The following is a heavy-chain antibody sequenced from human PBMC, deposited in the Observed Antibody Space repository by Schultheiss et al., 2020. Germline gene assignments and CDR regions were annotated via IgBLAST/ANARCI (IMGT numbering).Heavy chain of an antibody. Sequence: GESLKISCAASGFTFSSYGMHWVRQAPGKGLEWVAVIWYDGSNKYYADSVKGRFTISRDNAKNSLYLQMNSLRAEDTAVYYCAREEEGMVTAPFDYWGQGTLVTVSS. CDR2: IWYDGSNK. J-gene: IGHJ4*02. V-gene: IGHV3-33*01. CDR1: GFTFSSYG. CDR3: AREEEGMVTAPFDY. D-gene: IGHD2-21*02.